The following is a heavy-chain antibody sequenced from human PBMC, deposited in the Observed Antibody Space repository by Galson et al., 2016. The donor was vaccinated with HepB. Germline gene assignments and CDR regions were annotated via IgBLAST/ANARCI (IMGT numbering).Heavy chain of an antibody. CDR3: AKVLPYSAGHGMDV. V-gene: IGHV3-23*01. J-gene: IGHJ6*01. CDR1: GFTFSNHA. Sequence: SLRLSCAASGFTFSNHAMSWVRQAPGKGLEWVSVITGSGVTYYADSVKGRFTISRDNSKNTLFPQMNSLRAEDTAIYYCAKVLPYSAGHGMDVRGQGTTVTVSS. D-gene: IGHD6-13*01. CDR2: ITGSGVT.